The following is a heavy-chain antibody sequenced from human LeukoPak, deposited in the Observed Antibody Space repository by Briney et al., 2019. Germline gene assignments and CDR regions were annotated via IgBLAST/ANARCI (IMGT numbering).Heavy chain of an antibody. J-gene: IGHJ4*02. V-gene: IGHV3-73*01. CDR2: IRSKANSYAT. Sequence: QPGGSLKLSCAASGFTFSGSAMHWVRQASGKGLEWVGRIRSKANSYATAYAASVKGRFTISRDDSKNTAYLQMNSLNTEDTAVYYCTTFPGRYCSSTSCEGIYFDYWGQGTLVTVSS. CDR1: GFTFSGSA. CDR3: TTFPGRYCSSTSCEGIYFDY. D-gene: IGHD2-2*01.